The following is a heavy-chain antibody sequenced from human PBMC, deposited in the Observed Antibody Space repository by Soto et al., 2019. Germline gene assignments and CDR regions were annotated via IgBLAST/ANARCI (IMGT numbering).Heavy chain of an antibody. CDR3: ARGLAGRGDY. J-gene: IGHJ4*02. D-gene: IGHD3-16*01. CDR1: GGSFSGYY. Sequence: SETLSLTCAVYGGSFSGYYWSWIRQPPGKGLEWIGEINHSGSTNYNPSLRSRVTISVDTSKNQFSLKLSSVTAADTAVYYCARGLAGRGDYWGQGTLVTVSS. V-gene: IGHV4-34*01. CDR2: INHSGST.